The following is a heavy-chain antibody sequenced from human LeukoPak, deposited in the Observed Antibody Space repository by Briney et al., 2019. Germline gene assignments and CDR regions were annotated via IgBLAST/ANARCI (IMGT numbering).Heavy chain of an antibody. J-gene: IGHJ4*02. CDR3: AKEAFGYSSSIKPLDY. CDR1: GFTFSSYA. Sequence: GGSLRLSWAASGFTFSSYAMSWVRQAPGKGLEWVSAISGSGGSTYYADSVKGRFTISRDNSKNTLYLQMNSLRAEDTAVYYCAKEAFGYSSSIKPLDYWGQGTLVTVSS. CDR2: ISGSGGST. D-gene: IGHD6-13*01. V-gene: IGHV3-23*01.